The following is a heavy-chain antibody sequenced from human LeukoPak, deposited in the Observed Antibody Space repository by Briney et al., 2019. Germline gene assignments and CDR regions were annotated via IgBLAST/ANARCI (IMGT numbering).Heavy chain of an antibody. D-gene: IGHD6-25*01. CDR1: GFTFSSYS. CDR2: ISSSSSYI. V-gene: IGHV3-21*01. J-gene: IGHJ1*01. Sequence: GGSLRLSCAASGFTFSSYSMNWVRQAPGKGLEWVSSISSSSSYIYYADSVRGRFTISRDNAKNSLYLQMNSLRAEDTAVYYCARDPFSAGAEYFQYWGRGTLVTVSS. CDR3: ARDPFSAGAEYFQY.